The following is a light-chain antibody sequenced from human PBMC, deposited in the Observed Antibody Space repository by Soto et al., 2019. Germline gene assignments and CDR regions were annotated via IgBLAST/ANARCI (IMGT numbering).Light chain of an antibody. V-gene: IGKV3-20*01. CDR2: GAS. Sequence: EIVLTQSPGTLSLSPGERATLSCRASQYVTSFYLAWYQQKPGQAPRLLIYGASSRATGIPDRFSGSGSGTDFSLTTSRLEPADLAVYYCQQYGNSPWTFGQGTKVEIK. J-gene: IGKJ1*01. CDR1: QYVTSFY. CDR3: QQYGNSPWT.